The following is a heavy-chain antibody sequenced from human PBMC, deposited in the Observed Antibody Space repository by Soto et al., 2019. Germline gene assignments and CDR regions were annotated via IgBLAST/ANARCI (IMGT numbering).Heavy chain of an antibody. V-gene: IGHV1-18*01. CDR1: GYTFTTYG. CDR3: ARDGLVVTGSFDY. Sequence: QVQLVQSGAEVKKPGASVKVSCKASGYTFTTYGISWVRQAPGLGLEWMGWISAYNGNRNYAQKFQGRVTMTTHTPKSTAYMELRSLRSDGTAVYYCARDGLVVTGSFDYWGQGTPVTVSP. J-gene: IGHJ4*02. CDR2: ISAYNGNR. D-gene: IGHD3-22*01.